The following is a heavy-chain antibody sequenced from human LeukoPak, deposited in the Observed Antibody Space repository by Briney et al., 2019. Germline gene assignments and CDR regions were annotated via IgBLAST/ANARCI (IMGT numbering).Heavy chain of an antibody. Sequence: PGGSLRLSCAASGFTFGNYAMSWVRQAPGKGLEWVSGISGGGGSTYYADSVKGRFTISRDNSKNTLYLQMNSLRAEDTAVYYCAKDRRYDILTGYRSPSSDYWGQGTLVTVSS. CDR3: AKDRRYDILTGYRSPSSDY. D-gene: IGHD3-9*01. V-gene: IGHV3-23*01. CDR2: ISGGGGST. J-gene: IGHJ4*02. CDR1: GFTFGNYA.